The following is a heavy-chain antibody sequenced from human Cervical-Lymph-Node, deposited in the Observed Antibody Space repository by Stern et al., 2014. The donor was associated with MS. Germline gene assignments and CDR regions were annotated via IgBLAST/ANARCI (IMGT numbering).Heavy chain of an antibody. CDR3: ARNRYPTTWFDS. Sequence: VQLQGSGPGLVKPSETLSLTCSVSGGSLTGYYCSWIRQSPGKGLEWIGYIYHSGTTQSHPSLKRRLTMSVDTSNNQFSLKLNSVTTEDTAVYYCARNRYPTTWFDSWGQGTLVIVSS. J-gene: IGHJ5*01. V-gene: IGHV4-4*09. CDR1: GGSLTGYY. CDR2: IYHSGTT. D-gene: IGHD1-1*01.